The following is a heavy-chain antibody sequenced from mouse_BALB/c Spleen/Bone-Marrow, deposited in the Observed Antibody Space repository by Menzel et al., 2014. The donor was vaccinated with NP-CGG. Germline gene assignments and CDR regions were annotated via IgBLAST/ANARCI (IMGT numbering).Heavy chain of an antibody. Sequence: QVQLKQSGAELVKPGASVKMSCKAFGYTFTRYWMEWVKQRPGQGLEWIGEINPSNGRTNYNEKFKSKATLTVDKSSSTAYMQLSSLTSEDSAVYCCAREAYYGPDYWGQGTTLTVSS. J-gene: IGHJ2*01. CDR1: GYTFTRYW. V-gene: IGHV1S81*02. D-gene: IGHD1-2*01. CDR3: AREAYYGPDY. CDR2: INPSNGRT.